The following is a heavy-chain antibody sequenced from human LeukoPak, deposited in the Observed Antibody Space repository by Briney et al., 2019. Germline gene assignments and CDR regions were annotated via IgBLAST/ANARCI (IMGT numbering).Heavy chain of an antibody. CDR3: ARVSHSSSSWGFYYYYYGMDV. Sequence: SGTLSLTCAVSGGSISSSNWWSWVRQPPGKGLEWIGEINHSGSTNYNPSLKSRVTISVDTSKNQFSLKLSSVTAADTAVYYCARVSHSSSSWGFYYYYYGMDVWGQGTTVTVSS. CDR2: INHSGST. J-gene: IGHJ6*02. CDR1: GGSISSSNW. V-gene: IGHV4-4*02. D-gene: IGHD6-6*01.